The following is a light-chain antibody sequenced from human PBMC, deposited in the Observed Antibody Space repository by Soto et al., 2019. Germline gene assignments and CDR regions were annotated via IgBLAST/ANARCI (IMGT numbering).Light chain of an antibody. CDR3: QHCNTWLWT. CDR1: QSVIAGY. V-gene: IGKV3-20*01. CDR2: GTS. J-gene: IGKJ1*01. Sequence: EIVLTQSPGTLSLSPGERATLSCRASQSVIAGYLAWYQQKPGQAPRLLIYGTSSRAADIPDRFSGSGSGTDFTLTIRRLEPEDFAVYYCQHCNTWLWTFGQGTKVEIK.